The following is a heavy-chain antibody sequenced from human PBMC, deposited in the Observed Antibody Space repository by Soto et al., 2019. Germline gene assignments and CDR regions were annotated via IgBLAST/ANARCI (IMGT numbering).Heavy chain of an antibody. D-gene: IGHD1-26*01. CDR2: IIPIFGTA. J-gene: IGHJ6*02. V-gene: IGHV1-69*13. CDR1: GGAFSSYA. Sequence: GASVKVSCKASGGAFSSYAISWVRQAPGQGLEWMGGIIPIFGTANYAQKFQGRVTITADESTSTAYMELSSLRSEDTAVYYCARVDSGSYYVSYHYGMDVWGQGTTVTVSS. CDR3: ARVDSGSYYVSYHYGMDV.